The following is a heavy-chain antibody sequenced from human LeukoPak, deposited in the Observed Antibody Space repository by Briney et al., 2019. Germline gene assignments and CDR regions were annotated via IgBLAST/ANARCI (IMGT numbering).Heavy chain of an antibody. CDR3: ARDYSLGYCSSTSCRAGFFDY. CDR2: IKQDGSEK. CDR1: GITFSSYW. D-gene: IGHD2-2*01. V-gene: IGHV3-7*01. J-gene: IGHJ4*02. Sequence: GGSLRLSCAASGITFSSYWMSWVRQAPGKGLEWVANIKQDGSEKYYVDSVKGRFTISRDNAKNSLYLQMNSLRAEDTAVYYCARDYSLGYCSSTSCRAGFFDYWGQGTLVTVSS.